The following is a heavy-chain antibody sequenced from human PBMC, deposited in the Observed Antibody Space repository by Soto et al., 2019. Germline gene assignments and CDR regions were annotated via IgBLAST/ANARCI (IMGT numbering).Heavy chain of an antibody. Sequence: GGSLRLSCAASGFSFSAYAMSWVRQAPGKGLEWVSGMTGSGGFTYYADSVKGRFTISRDNSKNTLYVQMNSLRAEDTAIYYCAKGQFDPDCYAFDSSGPGTLVTLSS. J-gene: IGHJ4*02. CDR1: GFSFSAYA. D-gene: IGHD2-21*02. V-gene: IGHV3-23*01. CDR3: AKGQFDPDCYAFDS. CDR2: MTGSGGFT.